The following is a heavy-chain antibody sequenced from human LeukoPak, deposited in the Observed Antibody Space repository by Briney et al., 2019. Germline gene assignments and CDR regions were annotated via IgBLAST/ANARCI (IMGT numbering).Heavy chain of an antibody. CDR3: ARDRRPISIAAAGFYYYYGMDV. J-gene: IGHJ6*02. D-gene: IGHD6-13*01. V-gene: IGHV4-30-4*02. CDR2: IYYSGST. Sequence: SETLSLTCTVSGGSISSGDYYWSWIRQPPGKGLEWIGYIYYSGSTYYNPSLKSRVTISVDTSKNQFSLKLSSVTAADTAVYYCARDRRPISIAAAGFYYYYGMDVWGQGTTVTVSS. CDR1: GGSISSGDYY.